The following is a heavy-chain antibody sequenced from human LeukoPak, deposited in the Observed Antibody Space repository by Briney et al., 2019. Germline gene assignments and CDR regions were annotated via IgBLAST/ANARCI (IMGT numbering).Heavy chain of an antibody. J-gene: IGHJ4*02. CDR1: GDSISSNNRY. CDR2: FYFGGSN. V-gene: IGHV4-39*07. D-gene: IGHD6-13*01. CDR3: ASSHSATWYDD. Sequence: SETLSPTCTVSGDSISSNNRYWGWIRQPPGKGLEWIGSFYFGGSNYYSPSLRSRVIISLDTSKNQFSLALNFVTAADTAMYYCASSHSATWYDDWGQGALVTVS.